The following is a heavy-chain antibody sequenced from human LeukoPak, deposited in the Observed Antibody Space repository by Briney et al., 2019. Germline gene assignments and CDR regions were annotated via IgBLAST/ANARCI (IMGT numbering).Heavy chain of an antibody. CDR3: ARDPWRYYYDSSGYYFDY. Sequence: SETLSLTCTVSGGSISSSSYYWGWIRQPPGKGLEWIGCIYYSGSTYYNPSLKSRVTISADTSKNQFSLKLSSVTAADTAVYYCARDPWRYYYDSSGYYFDYWGQGNLVTVSS. J-gene: IGHJ4*02. V-gene: IGHV4-39*07. D-gene: IGHD3-22*01. CDR1: GGSISSSSYY. CDR2: IYYSGST.